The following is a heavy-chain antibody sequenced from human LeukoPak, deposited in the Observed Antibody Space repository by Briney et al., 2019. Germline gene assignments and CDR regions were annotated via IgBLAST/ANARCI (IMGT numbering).Heavy chain of an antibody. D-gene: IGHD6-19*01. V-gene: IGHV3-53*01. CDR3: ARMYNSGWRYFDS. CDR2: IYVVGST. J-gene: IGHJ4*02. Sequence: PGGSLRLSCAASGFTVSSNYMSWVRQAPGKGLEWVSVIYVVGSTYYADSVKGRFTISRDNSRNTLYLQMNSLRAEDTAVYYCARMYNSGWRYFDSWGQGTLVTVSS. CDR1: GFTVSSNY.